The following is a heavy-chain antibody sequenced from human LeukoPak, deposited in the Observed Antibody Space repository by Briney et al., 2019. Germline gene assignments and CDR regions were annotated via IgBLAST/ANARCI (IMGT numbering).Heavy chain of an antibody. D-gene: IGHD6-19*01. J-gene: IGHJ3*02. V-gene: IGHV3-48*01. Sequence: GGCLRLSCVAAGFSLTIYSMNWVRPAPRKGRGWVSYISSISSTIYYADSVKGRFTLSIDNGKNSLYIQRYSIRAEDPAVYYCARDFRAVAGIDAFDIWGQGTMVTVSS. CDR2: ISSISSTI. CDR1: GFSLTIYS. CDR3: ARDFRAVAGIDAFDI.